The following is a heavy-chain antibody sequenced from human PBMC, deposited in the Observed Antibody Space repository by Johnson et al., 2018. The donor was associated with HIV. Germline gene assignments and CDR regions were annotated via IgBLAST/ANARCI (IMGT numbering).Heavy chain of an antibody. CDR1: EFTFSSYA. V-gene: IGHV3-30*14. CDR2: ISYDGSNK. Sequence: QVQLVESGGGVVQPGRSLRLSCAASEFTFSSYAMHWVRQAPGKGLEWVAFISYDGSNKYYADSVKGRFTISRDNSKNTLYLQMNSLRAEDTAVYYCARVHVRGIIFDAFDIWGQGTMVTVSS. D-gene: IGHD3-10*01. J-gene: IGHJ3*02. CDR3: ARVHVRGIIFDAFDI.